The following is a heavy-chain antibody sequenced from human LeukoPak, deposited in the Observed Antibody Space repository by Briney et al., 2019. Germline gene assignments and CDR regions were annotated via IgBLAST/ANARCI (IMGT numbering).Heavy chain of an antibody. V-gene: IGHV3-74*01. J-gene: IGHJ4*02. CDR2: IDSDGSST. CDR3: ARGSYCSSTTCGNFDY. D-gene: IGHD2-2*01. Sequence: PGGSLRLSCAASGFTFSSYWMHWVRQAPGKGLVWVSRIDSDGSSTSYADSVKGRFTISRDNAKNTLYLQMNSLSAEDTAVYYCARGSYCSSTTCGNFDYWGQGTLATVSS. CDR1: GFTFSSYW.